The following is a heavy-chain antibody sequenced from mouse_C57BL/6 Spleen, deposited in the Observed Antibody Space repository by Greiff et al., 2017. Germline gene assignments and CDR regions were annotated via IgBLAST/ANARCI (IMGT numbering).Heavy chain of an antibody. Sequence: EVKLQESGAELVRPGASVKLSCTASGFNIKDYYMHWVKQRPEQGLERIGRIDPEDGDTEYAPKFQGKATMTADTSSNTAYLQLSSLTSEDTAVYDRTTLGPPYAMDYWGQGTSVTVSS. J-gene: IGHJ4*01. D-gene: IGHD4-1*01. V-gene: IGHV14-1*01. CDR3: TTLGPPYAMDY. CDR1: GFNIKDYY. CDR2: IDPEDGDT.